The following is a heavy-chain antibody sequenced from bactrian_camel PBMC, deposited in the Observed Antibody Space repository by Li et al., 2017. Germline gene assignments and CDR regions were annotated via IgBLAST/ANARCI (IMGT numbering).Heavy chain of an antibody. V-gene: IGHV3S60*01. J-gene: IGHJ4*01. CDR2: IRRDGAT. D-gene: IGHD3*01. CDR3: AAAASAIYVLGVMTQCPGGNNY. CDR1: GFTFDEHD. Sequence: VQLVESGGGSVQAGGSLRLSCTASGFTFDEHDMGWYLQAPGNECELASTIRRDGATYYADSVKGRFTISRDNAKNTVYLQMNSLKPEDTAVYYCAAAASAIYVLGVMTQCPGGNNYWGQGTQVTVS.